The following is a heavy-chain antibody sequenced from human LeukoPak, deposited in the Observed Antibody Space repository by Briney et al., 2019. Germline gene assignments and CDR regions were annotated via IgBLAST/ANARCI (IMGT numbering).Heavy chain of an antibody. CDR1: GGSINTENYY. CDR3: ARHSHHGAYF. Sequence: KPSETLSLTCAVSGGSINTENYYWAWIRRPPGKALGWIGSIYYSGSTYYNLSLKSRVTISVDTSKSQFSLKLSSVTAADTAVYYCARHSHHGAYFWGQGTLVTVSS. V-gene: IGHV4-39*01. J-gene: IGHJ4*02. CDR2: IYYSGST. D-gene: IGHD3-16*01.